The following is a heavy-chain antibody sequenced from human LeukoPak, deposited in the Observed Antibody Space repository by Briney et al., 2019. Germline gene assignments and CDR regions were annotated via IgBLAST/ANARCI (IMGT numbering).Heavy chain of an antibody. V-gene: IGHV3-23*01. Sequence: GESLRLSCAASGFTFSSYATSWVRQAPGKGLEWVSAISGSGAVTYYAHSVKGRFTISRDNSKNTLYVQMNSLRAEDTAVYYCATDMVIDGYFDYWGQGALVTVSS. CDR3: ATDMVIDGYFDY. D-gene: IGHD2-21*01. CDR1: GFTFSSYA. CDR2: ISGSGAVT. J-gene: IGHJ4*02.